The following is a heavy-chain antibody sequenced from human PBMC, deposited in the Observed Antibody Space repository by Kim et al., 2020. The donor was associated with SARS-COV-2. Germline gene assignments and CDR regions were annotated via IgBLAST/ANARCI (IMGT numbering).Heavy chain of an antibody. CDR3: ARKREGMDV. V-gene: IGHV1-3*01. CDR2: INAGTGNT. J-gene: IGHJ6*03. CDR1: GYTFTSYA. Sequence: ASVKVSCKASGYTFTSYAMHWVRQAPGQRLEWMGWINAGTGNTKYSQKFTGRVTITRDTSASTAYLELSSLRSEDTAVYYCARKREGMDVWGKGTTVTVS.